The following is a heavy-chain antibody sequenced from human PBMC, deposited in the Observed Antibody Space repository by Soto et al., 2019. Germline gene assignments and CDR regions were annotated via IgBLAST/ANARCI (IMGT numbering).Heavy chain of an antibody. Sequence: GVSLRLSCAASGFTFSSYAMSWCRHAPGKGLEWVSAISGSGGSTYYADSVKGRFTISRDNSKNKLYLQMNTLRAEDTAVYYCAHKNGRVAGYKGMDVWGQGTTVTVSS. J-gene: IGHJ6*02. CDR1: GFTFSSYA. CDR2: ISGSGGST. D-gene: IGHD2-15*01. V-gene: IGHV3-23*01. CDR3: AHKNGRVAGYKGMDV.